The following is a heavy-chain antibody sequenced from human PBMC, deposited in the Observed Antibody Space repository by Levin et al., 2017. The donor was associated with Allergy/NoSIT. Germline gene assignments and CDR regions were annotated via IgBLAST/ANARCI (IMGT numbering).Heavy chain of an antibody. CDR3: ARDSGAGSYFSGVPFDY. D-gene: IGHD3-10*01. J-gene: IGHJ4*02. Sequence: GGSLRLSCAASGFTFDDYGMSWVRQAPGKGLEWVSGINWNGGSTGYADSVKGRFTISRDNAKNSLYLQMNSLRAEDTALYYCARDSGAGSYFSGVPFDYWGQGTLVTVSS. CDR1: GFTFDDYG. CDR2: INWNGGST. V-gene: IGHV3-20*04.